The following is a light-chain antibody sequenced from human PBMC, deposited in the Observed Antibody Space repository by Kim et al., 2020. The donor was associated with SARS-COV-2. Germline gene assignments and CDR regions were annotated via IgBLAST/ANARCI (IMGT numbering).Light chain of an antibody. CDR1: QGISNS. CDR3: QQYYSSPQT. CDR2: AAS. V-gene: IGKV1-NL1*01. Sequence: DIQMTQSPSSLSASVGDGVTITCRASQGISNSLAWYQQRPGKAPKLLLFAASTFEGGVPSRFSGSGSGSVYTLTISSLQPEDFATYYCQQYYSSPQTFGQGTKLEIK. J-gene: IGKJ2*01.